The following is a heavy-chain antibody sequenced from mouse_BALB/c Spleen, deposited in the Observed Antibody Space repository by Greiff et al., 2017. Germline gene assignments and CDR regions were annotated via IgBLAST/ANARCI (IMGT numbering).Heavy chain of an antibody. CDR1: GFAFSSYD. CDR3: ARRGSSSYAMDY. D-gene: IGHD1-1*01. CDR2: ISSGGGST. Sequence: EVMLVESGGGLVKPGGSLKLSCAASGFAFSSYDMSWVRQTPEKRLEWVAYISSGGGSTYYPDTVKGRFTISRDNAKNTLYLQMSSLKSEDTAMYYCARRGSSSYAMDYWGQGTSVTVSS. J-gene: IGHJ4*01. V-gene: IGHV5-12-1*01.